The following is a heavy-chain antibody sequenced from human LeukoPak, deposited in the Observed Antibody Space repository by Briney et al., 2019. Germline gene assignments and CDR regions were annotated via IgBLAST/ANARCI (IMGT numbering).Heavy chain of an antibody. CDR3: ARVGEGASHFDY. V-gene: IGHV3-23*01. Sequence: GGSLRLACAASGFRFSSYAMSWVRQAPGKGLEWVSAISGSGVSTYYADSVKGRFTISRDNSKNTLYLQMNSLRAEDTAVYYCARVGEGASHFDYWGQGTLVTVSS. J-gene: IGHJ4*02. CDR2: ISGSGVST. D-gene: IGHD1-26*01. CDR1: GFRFSSYA.